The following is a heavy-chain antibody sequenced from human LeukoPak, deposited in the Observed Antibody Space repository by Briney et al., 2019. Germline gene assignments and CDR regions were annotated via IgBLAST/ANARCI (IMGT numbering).Heavy chain of an antibody. Sequence: PGGSLRLSCAASGFTFSSYAMSWVRPAPGKGLEWVSAISGSGGSTYYADSVRGRFTISNDNSKNTMYLQMNSLRAEDTAVYYGAKGGPTGGSYHWGQGTLVTVSS. V-gene: IGHV3-23*01. CDR2: ISGSGGST. J-gene: IGHJ5*02. CDR3: AKGGPTGGSYH. D-gene: IGHD1-26*01. CDR1: GFTFSSYA.